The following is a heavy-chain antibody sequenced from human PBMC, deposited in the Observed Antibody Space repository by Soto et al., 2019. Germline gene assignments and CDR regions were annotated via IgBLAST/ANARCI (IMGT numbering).Heavy chain of an antibody. D-gene: IGHD6-25*01. V-gene: IGHV3-21*01. J-gene: IGHJ4*02. CDR1: GFIFSSYA. CDR3: ASDLEAADASSYFEH. CDR2: ISRSSSYT. Sequence: GGSLRLSCAGSGFIFSSYAMNWVRQAPGKGLEWVSSISRSSSYTYYADSVRGRFTISRDNAKNTLHVQMNSLREEYTAVYYCASDLEAADASSYFEHWGLGALFTVSS.